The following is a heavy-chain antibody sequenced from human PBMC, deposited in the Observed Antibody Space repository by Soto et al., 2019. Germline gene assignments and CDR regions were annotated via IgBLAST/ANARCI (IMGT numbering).Heavy chain of an antibody. D-gene: IGHD3-9*01. CDR1: GFTFSTYA. V-gene: IGHV3-33*03. CDR3: AKDKRDYDVLTGPDY. Sequence: GGSLRLSCAASGFTFSTYAMHWVRQAPGKGLEWVAVIWYDESNKFYAESVKGRFTISRDNSKNEVYLQMNSLRAEDTAVYYFAKDKRDYDVLTGPDYWGQGTLVTVSS. CDR2: IWYDESNK. J-gene: IGHJ4*02.